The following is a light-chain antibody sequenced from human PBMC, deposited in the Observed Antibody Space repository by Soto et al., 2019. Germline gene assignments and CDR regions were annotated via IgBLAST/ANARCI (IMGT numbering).Light chain of an antibody. CDR3: QQYNNWPRT. CDR1: QSFITNY. V-gene: IGKV3D-20*01. J-gene: IGKJ1*01. Sequence: EIVLTQSPATLSLSPGERAILSCGASQSFITNYLAWYQQKPGLAPRLLIHDASSRATGISDRFSGSGSGTDFTLTISRLEPEDFAVYYCQQYNNWPRTFGQGTKVDIK. CDR2: DAS.